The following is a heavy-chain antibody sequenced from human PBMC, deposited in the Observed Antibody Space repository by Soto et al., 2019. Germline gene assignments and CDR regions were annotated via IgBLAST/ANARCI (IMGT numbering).Heavy chain of an antibody. CDR3: ARDSDYGVDY. CDR1: GGSISSYY. CDR2: IYYSGST. V-gene: IGHV4-59*01. D-gene: IGHD4-17*01. Sequence: SETLSLTCTVSGGSISSYYWSWIRQPPGKGLEWIGYIYYSGSTNYNPSLKSRVTISVDTSKNQFSLKLSSVTAADTAVYYCARDSDYGVDYWGQGTLVTVSS. J-gene: IGHJ4*02.